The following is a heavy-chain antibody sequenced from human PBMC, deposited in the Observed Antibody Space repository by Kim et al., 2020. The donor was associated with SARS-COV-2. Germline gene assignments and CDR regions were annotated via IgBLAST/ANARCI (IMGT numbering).Heavy chain of an antibody. CDR3: ARGALPLLGYCTNGVCYDLRGYWFDP. J-gene: IGHJ5*02. CDR2: IIPILGIA. Sequence: SVKVSCKASGGTFSSYAISWVRQAPGQGLEWMGRIIPILGIANYAQKFQGRVTITADKSTSTAYMELSSLRSEDTAVYYCARGALPLLGYCTNGVCYDLRGYWFDPWGQGTLVTVSS. V-gene: IGHV1-69*04. D-gene: IGHD2-8*01. CDR1: GGTFSSYA.